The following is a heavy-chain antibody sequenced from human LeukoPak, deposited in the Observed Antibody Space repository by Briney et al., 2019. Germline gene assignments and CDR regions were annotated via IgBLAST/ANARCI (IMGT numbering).Heavy chain of an antibody. V-gene: IGHV3-30*18. D-gene: IGHD3-10*01. CDR1: GFTFSSYG. Sequence: GGSLRLSCAASGFTFSSYGMHWVRQAPGKGLEWAAVISYDGSNKYYADSVKGRFTISRDNSKNTLYLQMNSLRAEDTAVYYCAKDLINWAPFTEGKYYYGSGSHYYGMDVWGQGTTVTVSS. CDR3: AKDLINWAPFTEGKYYYGSGSHYYGMDV. J-gene: IGHJ6*02. CDR2: ISYDGSNK.